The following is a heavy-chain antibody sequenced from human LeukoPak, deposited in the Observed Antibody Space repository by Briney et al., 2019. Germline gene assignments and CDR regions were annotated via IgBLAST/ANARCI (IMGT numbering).Heavy chain of an antibody. J-gene: IGHJ4*02. CDR1: GFTFSSYS. Sequence: GGSLRLSCAASGFTFSSYSMNWVRQAPGKGLEWVSYISSSSSTIYYADSVKGRFTISRDNAKNSLYLQMNSLRAEDTALYYCAKDIGIAAAGLDYWGQGTLVTVSS. D-gene: IGHD6-13*01. CDR2: ISSSSSTI. CDR3: AKDIGIAAAGLDY. V-gene: IGHV3-48*04.